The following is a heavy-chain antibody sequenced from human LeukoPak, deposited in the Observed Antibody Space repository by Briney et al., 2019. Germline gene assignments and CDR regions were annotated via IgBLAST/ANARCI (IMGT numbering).Heavy chain of an antibody. CDR3: ARDLWFGESDPPDAFDI. J-gene: IGHJ3*02. CDR2: INPNSGGT. Sequence: GASVKVSCKASGYTFTGYYMHWVRQAPGQGLEWMGWINPNSGGTNYAQKFQGRVTMTRDTSISTAYMELSRLRSDDTAVYYCARDLWFGESDPPDAFDIWGQGTMVTVSS. V-gene: IGHV1-2*02. CDR1: GYTFTGYY. D-gene: IGHD3-10*01.